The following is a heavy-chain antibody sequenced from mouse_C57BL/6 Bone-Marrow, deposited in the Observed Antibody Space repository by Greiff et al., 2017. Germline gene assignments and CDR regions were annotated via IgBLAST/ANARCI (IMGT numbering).Heavy chain of an antibody. CDR3: ARRNYYGSSYDYAMDY. Sequence: EVQVVESGGGLVKPGGSLKLSCAASGFTFSDYGMHWVRQAPEKGLEWVAYISSGSSTIYSADTVKGRFTISRDNAKNTLFLQMTSLRSEDTSMYYCARRNYYGSSYDYAMDYWGQGTSVTVSS. D-gene: IGHD1-1*01. CDR1: GFTFSDYG. V-gene: IGHV5-17*01. J-gene: IGHJ4*01. CDR2: ISSGSSTI.